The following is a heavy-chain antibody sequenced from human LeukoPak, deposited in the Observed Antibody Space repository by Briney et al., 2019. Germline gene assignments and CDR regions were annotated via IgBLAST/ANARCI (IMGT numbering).Heavy chain of an antibody. CDR2: TYYRSKWYN. V-gene: IGHV6-1*01. J-gene: IGHJ5*02. CDR3: ARGGNSSGWYFDWFDP. Sequence: SQTLSLTCAFSGDSVSSNSAAWNWIRQSPSRGLEWLGRTYYRSKWYNDDAVSVKSLIAINPDTSNNHSSLQLTYVTPGGPAVYYCARGGNSSGWYFDWFDPWGQGTLVTVSS. CDR1: GDSVSSNSAA. D-gene: IGHD6-19*01.